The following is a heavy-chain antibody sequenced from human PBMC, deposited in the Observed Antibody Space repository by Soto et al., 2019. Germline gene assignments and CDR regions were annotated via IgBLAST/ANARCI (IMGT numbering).Heavy chain of an antibody. CDR2: ISGHNGNT. CDR3: ARTHDYLGSGSPASAASDV. Sequence: GASVKVSCKASGYTFTYRYLHWVRQAPGQALEWMGWISGHNGNTNYAQNFQGRVTMTTDTSTYTAYMEVRSLRSDDTAVYYFARTHDYLGSGSPASAASDVWGQGTMVTVSS. V-gene: IGHV1-18*04. CDR1: GYTFTYRY. J-gene: IGHJ3*01. D-gene: IGHD3-10*01.